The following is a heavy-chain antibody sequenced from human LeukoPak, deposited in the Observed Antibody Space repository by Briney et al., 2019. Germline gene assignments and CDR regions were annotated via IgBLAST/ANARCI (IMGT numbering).Heavy chain of an antibody. CDR3: ARVGWATTTANDN. CDR2: IYHSGST. J-gene: IGHJ4*02. Sequence: SETLSLTCAVSGGSISSSNWWTWVRQPPGQGLEWIGEIYHSGSTNYNPSLKSRVTISVDTSKNQFSLKLSSVTAADTAVYYCARVGWATTTANDNWGQGTLVTVSS. CDR1: GGSISSSNW. D-gene: IGHD5-24*01. V-gene: IGHV4-4*02.